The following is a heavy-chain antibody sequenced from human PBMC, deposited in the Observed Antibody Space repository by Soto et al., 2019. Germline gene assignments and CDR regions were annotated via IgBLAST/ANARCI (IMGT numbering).Heavy chain of an antibody. CDR1: GGSISSGGYY. Sequence: SETLSLTCTVSGGSISSGGYYWSWIRQHPGKGLEWIGYIYYSGTTYYNPSLKSRVTISVDTSKNQFSLKLSSVTAADTAVYYCARYCSGGSCSNFDYWGRGTLVTVSS. J-gene: IGHJ4*02. CDR3: ARYCSGGSCSNFDY. D-gene: IGHD2-15*01. CDR2: IYYSGTT. V-gene: IGHV4-31*02.